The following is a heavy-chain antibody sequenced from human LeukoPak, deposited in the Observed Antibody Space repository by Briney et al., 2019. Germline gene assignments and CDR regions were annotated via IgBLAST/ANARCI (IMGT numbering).Heavy chain of an antibody. CDR1: GGSFSGHY. J-gene: IGHJ6*03. D-gene: IGHD2-2*01. CDR3: ARGYCSSTSCLNYYYYYMDV. CDR2: ILHSGST. Sequence: SETLSLTCAVYGGSFSGHYWAWIRQPPGKGLEWIGEILHSGSTNYNPSLTTRVTMSVDTSKNQFSLKLSSVTAADTAVYYCARGYCSSTSCLNYYYYYMDVWGKGTTVTVSS. V-gene: IGHV4-34*01.